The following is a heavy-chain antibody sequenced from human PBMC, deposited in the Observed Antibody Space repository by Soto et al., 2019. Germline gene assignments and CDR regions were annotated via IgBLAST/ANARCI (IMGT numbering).Heavy chain of an antibody. CDR2: INNSGST. V-gene: IGHV4-34*01. D-gene: IGHD2-8*02. CDR1: GGSFSGYY. CDR3: ARDKITGLFDY. Sequence: QVQLQQWGAGLLKPSETLSLTCAVYGGSFSGYYWTWIRQPPGTGLEWIGEINNSGSTNYNPCLKSRVTISVDASKNQFSPKLTSVTAADPAVYYCARDKITGLFDYWGHGTLVTVSS. J-gene: IGHJ4*01.